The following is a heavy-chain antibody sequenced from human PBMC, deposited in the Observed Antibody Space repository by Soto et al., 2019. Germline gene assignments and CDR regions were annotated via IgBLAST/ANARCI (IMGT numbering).Heavy chain of an antibody. CDR2: MNPSSANT. D-gene: IGHD4-17*01. J-gene: IGHJ5*02. CDR3: ARVPSNFGDYVSPGYDP. CDR1: GYTFTSYD. Sequence: ASVKVSCKASGYTFTSYDINWVRQATGQGLEWMGWMNPSSANTGYAQKFQGRVTMTRDNSISTAYMELSNPTYEDTAVYYCARVPSNFGDYVSPGYDPWGQGTLVTVSS. V-gene: IGHV1-8*01.